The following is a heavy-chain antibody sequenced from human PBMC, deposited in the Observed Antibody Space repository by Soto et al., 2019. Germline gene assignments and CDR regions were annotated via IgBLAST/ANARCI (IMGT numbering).Heavy chain of an antibody. CDR3: AKDYGDFWDPLDY. J-gene: IGHJ4*02. CDR2: ITGSGDKR. D-gene: IGHD4-17*01. CDR1: GFTFSSYA. V-gene: IGHV3-23*01. Sequence: VHLLESGGGLVQPGGSLRLSCAASGFTFSSYAMSWVRQAPGKGLEWVSGITGSGDKRYYADSVKGRFTISRDNSKNTLYLQMNSLRVEDTAVFYCAKDYGDFWDPLDYWGQGTLVTVSS.